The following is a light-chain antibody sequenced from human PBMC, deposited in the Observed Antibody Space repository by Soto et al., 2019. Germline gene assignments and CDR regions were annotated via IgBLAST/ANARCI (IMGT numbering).Light chain of an antibody. Sequence: DIVMTQSPDSLAVSLGERATINCKSSQSVLYSSNNKNYLAWYQQKPGQPPKLLIYWASTRESGVPDRFSGSGSGTDFTLTISSLHAEDVAVYYCQQYYSTPGTFGQGTKLDIK. CDR3: QQYYSTPGT. CDR2: WAS. CDR1: QSVLYSSNNKNY. J-gene: IGKJ2*01. V-gene: IGKV4-1*01.